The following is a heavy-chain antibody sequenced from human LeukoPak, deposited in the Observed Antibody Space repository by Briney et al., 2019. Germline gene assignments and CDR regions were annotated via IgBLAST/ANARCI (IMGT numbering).Heavy chain of an antibody. Sequence: SETLSLTCTVSGGPISSSSYYWGWIRQPPGKGLEWIGSIYYSGSTYYNPSLKSRVTISVDTSKNQFSLKLSSVTAADTAVYYCARPYSYGSRSDYWGQGTLVTVSS. CDR1: GGPISSSSYY. CDR2: IYYSGST. V-gene: IGHV4-39*01. D-gene: IGHD5-18*01. CDR3: ARPYSYGSRSDY. J-gene: IGHJ4*02.